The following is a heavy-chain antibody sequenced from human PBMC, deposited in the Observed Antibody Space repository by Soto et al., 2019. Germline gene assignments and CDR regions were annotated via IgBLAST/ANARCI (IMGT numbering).Heavy chain of an antibody. CDR3: TRDFTDWNDAHFDY. J-gene: IGHJ4*02. CDR2: IRSKAYGGTT. Sequence: GGSLRLSCAASGFTFGDYAMSWFRQAPGKGLEWVGFIRSKAYGGTTEYAASVKGRFTISRDDSKSIAYLQMNSLKTEDTAVYYCTRDFTDWNDAHFDYWGQGTLVTVSS. V-gene: IGHV3-49*03. D-gene: IGHD1-1*01. CDR1: GFTFGDYA.